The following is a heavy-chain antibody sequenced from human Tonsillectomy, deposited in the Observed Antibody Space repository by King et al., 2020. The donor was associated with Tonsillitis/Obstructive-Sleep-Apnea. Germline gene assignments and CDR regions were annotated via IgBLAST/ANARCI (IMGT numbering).Heavy chain of an antibody. CDR3: GSDSSGYFCLYY. CDR2: IWYDGSNK. V-gene: IGHV3-33*01. Sequence: VQLVESGGGVVQPGRSLRLSCAASGFTFSSYGMHWVRQAPGKGLEWVAVIWYDGSNKYYADSVKGRFTISRDNSKNTLYLQMNSLRAEDTAVYYCGSDSSGYFCLYYWGQGTLVTVSS. D-gene: IGHD3-22*01. CDR1: GFTFSSYG. J-gene: IGHJ4*02.